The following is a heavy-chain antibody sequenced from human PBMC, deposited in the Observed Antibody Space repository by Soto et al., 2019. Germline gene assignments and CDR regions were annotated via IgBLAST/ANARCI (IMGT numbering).Heavy chain of an antibody. CDR1: GYSFTSYW. V-gene: IGHV5-51*01. Sequence: GESLKISFKGSGYSFTSYWICWVRQMPVKGLEWMGIIYPGDSDTRYSPSFQGQVTISADKSISTAYLQWSSLKASDTAMYYCARATSLGYCSGGSCSHFDYSGQGTLVTVSS. J-gene: IGHJ4*02. CDR2: IYPGDSDT. D-gene: IGHD2-15*01. CDR3: ARATSLGYCSGGSCSHFDY.